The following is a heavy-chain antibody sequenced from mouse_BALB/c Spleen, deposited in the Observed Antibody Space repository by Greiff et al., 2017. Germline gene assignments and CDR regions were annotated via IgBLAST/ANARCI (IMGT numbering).Heavy chain of an antibody. V-gene: IGHV1S81*02. D-gene: IGHD2-1*01. CDR2: INPSNGGT. J-gene: IGHJ2*01. Sequence: VKLVESGAELVKPGASVKLSCKASGYTFTSYYMYWVKQRPGQGLEWIGEINPSNGGTNFNEKFKSKATLTVDKSSSTAYMQLSSLTSEDSAVYYCTRSDYGNYFDYWGQGTTLTVSS. CDR1: GYTFTSYY. CDR3: TRSDYGNYFDY.